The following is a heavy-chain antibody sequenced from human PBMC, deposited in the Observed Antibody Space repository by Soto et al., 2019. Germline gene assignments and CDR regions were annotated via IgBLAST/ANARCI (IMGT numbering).Heavy chain of an antibody. Sequence: PSETLSLTXTVSGGSIGTYYWSWIRQPPGKGLEWIGYIFYSGHLKYNPSLKSRLTISVDPPKNQISLRLTSVTAADTAVYYCARRYGSCFDYWGQGTLVTVSS. CDR3: ARRYGSCFDY. CDR1: GGSIGTYY. D-gene: IGHD5-18*01. V-gene: IGHV4-59*08. CDR2: IFYSGHL. J-gene: IGHJ4*02.